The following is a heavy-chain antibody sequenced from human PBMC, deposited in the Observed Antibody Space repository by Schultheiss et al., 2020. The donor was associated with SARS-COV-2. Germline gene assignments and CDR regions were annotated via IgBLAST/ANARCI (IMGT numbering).Heavy chain of an antibody. Sequence: ASVKVSCKASGYTFTSYDINWVRQATGQGLEWMGWMNPNSGNTGYAQKFQGRVTITADKSTSTAYMELSSLRSEDTAVYYCARDAGYGGYVVWYYGMDVWGQGTTVTVSS. D-gene: IGHD5-12*01. J-gene: IGHJ6*02. CDR3: ARDAGYGGYVVWYYGMDV. CDR1: GYTFTSYD. CDR2: MNPNSGNT. V-gene: IGHV1-8*01.